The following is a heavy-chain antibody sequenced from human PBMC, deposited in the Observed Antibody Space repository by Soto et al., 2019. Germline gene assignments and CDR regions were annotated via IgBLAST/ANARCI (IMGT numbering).Heavy chain of an antibody. CDR3: ARDVVAAAGTLAY. CDR2: ISYDGSNK. Sequence: QVQLVESGGGVVQPGRSLRLSCAASGFTFSSYAMHWVRQAPGKGLEWVAVISYDGSNKYYADSVKGRFTISRDNSKNTLYLQMNSLRAEDTAVYYCARDVVAAAGTLAYWGQGTLVTVSS. D-gene: IGHD6-13*01. V-gene: IGHV3-30-3*01. J-gene: IGHJ4*02. CDR1: GFTFSSYA.